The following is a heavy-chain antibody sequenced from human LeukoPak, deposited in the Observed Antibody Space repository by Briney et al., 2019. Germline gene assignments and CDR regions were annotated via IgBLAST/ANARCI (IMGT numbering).Heavy chain of an antibody. V-gene: IGHV3-66*02. CDR3: ARGDVLLWFGELLDY. CDR1: GFTVSSNY. CDR2: TYSGGST. J-gene: IGHJ4*02. D-gene: IGHD3-10*01. Sequence: GGSLRLSCAASGFTVSSNYMTWVRQAPGKGLEWVSVTYSGGSTYYADSVKGRFTISRDNSKNTLYLQMNSLRAEDTAVYYCARGDVLLWFGELLDYWGQGTLVTVSS.